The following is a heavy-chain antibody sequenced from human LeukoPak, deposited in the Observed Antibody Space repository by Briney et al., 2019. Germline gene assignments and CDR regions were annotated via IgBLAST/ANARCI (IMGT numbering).Heavy chain of an antibody. Sequence: SVKVSCKASGYTFTSYGISWVRQAPGQGLEWMGGIIPIFGTANYAQKFQGRVTITADKSTSTAYMELSSLRSEDTAVYYCARKGSYTSYYFDYWGQGTLVTVSS. D-gene: IGHD3-16*01. CDR3: ARKGSYTSYYFDY. CDR2: IIPIFGTA. V-gene: IGHV1-69*06. CDR1: GYTFTSYG. J-gene: IGHJ4*02.